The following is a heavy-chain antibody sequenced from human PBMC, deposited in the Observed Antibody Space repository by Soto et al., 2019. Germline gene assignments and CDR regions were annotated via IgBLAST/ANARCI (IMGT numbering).Heavy chain of an antibody. CDR3: ARDKRYPPDVYYYGMDV. CDR1: GYTFTSYG. J-gene: IGHJ6*02. Sequence: ASVKVSCKXSGYTFTSYGISWVRRAPGQGLEWMGWISAYNGNTNYAQKLQGRVTMTTDTSTSTAYMELRSLRSDDTAVYYCARDKRYPPDVYYYGMDVWGQGTTVTVSS. V-gene: IGHV1-18*04. CDR2: ISAYNGNT. D-gene: IGHD1-20*01.